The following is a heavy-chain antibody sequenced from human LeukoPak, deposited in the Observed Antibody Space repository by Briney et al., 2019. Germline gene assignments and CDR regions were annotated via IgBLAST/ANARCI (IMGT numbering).Heavy chain of an antibody. CDR3: ARSDQVALAANYLDS. CDR1: GFTFSDYA. J-gene: IGHJ4*02. V-gene: IGHV3-23*01. D-gene: IGHD2-15*01. Sequence: GGSLRLSCAASGFTFSDYAMSWVRQAPGKGLEWISGTGASGDSAFYSDSVRGRFTISRDNSRNTLYVQMNSLRADDTAIYYCARSDQVALAANYLDSWGQGTLVTVSS. CDR2: TGASGDSA.